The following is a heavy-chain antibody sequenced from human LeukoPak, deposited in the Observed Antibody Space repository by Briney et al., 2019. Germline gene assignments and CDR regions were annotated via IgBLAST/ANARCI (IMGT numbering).Heavy chain of an antibody. CDR2: TYHSGGA. J-gene: IGHJ4*02. CDR1: GGSISSYY. Sequence: SETLSLTCTVSGGSISSYYWSWIRQPPGKGLEWIGHTYHSGGANYSPSLKSRVTMSADTSKNQFSLKLTSVTAADTAVYYCARGGGGYAFDYWGQGTLVTVSS. D-gene: IGHD5-12*01. CDR3: ARGGGGYAFDY. V-gene: IGHV4-59*01.